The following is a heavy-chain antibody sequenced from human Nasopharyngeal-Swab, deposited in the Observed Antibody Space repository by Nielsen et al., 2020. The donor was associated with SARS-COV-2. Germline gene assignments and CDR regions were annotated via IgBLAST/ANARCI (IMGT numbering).Heavy chain of an antibody. CDR3: AREGIVGATKLDY. J-gene: IGHJ4*02. D-gene: IGHD1-26*01. CDR2: IWYDGSNK. CDR1: GFTFSNYG. Sequence: GEPLKISCAASGFTFSNYGIHWVRQAPGKGLEWVAVIWYDGSNKYYADSVKGRFTISRDNSKNTLYLQMNSLRAEDTAVYYCAREGIVGATKLDYWGQGTLVTVSS. V-gene: IGHV3-33*01.